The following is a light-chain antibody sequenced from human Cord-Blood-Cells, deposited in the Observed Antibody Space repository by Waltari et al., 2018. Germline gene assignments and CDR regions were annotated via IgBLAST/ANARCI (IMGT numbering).Light chain of an antibody. CDR1: SSDVGSSNL. CDR2: ECS. V-gene: IGLV2-23*03. CDR3: CSYAGSSTFVV. J-gene: IGLJ2*01. Sequence: QSALTQPASVSGSPGQSITISCTGTSSDVGSSNLVSWYQQHPGKAPKLMIYECSKRLSGVSNRFSGFKSGNTASLIISGLQAEDEADYYCCSYAGSSTFVVFGGGTKLTVL.